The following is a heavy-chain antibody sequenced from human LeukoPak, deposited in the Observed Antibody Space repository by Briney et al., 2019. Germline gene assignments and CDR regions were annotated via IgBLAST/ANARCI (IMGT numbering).Heavy chain of an antibody. Sequence: TSETLSLTCSVSGGSISSHYWSWIRQPAGKGLEWIGRVHVTRGTNYNPSLKSRVTMSVDTSKSQFSLKLSSVTAADTAVYYCARRAGRFLEWSHFDYWGQRTLVTVS. CDR3: ARRAGRFLEWSHFDY. J-gene: IGHJ4*02. D-gene: IGHD3-3*01. CDR2: VHVTRGT. CDR1: GGSISSHY. V-gene: IGHV4-4*07.